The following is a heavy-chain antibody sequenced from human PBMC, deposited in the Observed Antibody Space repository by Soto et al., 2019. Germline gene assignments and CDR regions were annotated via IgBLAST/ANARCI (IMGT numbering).Heavy chain of an antibody. D-gene: IGHD5-18*01. J-gene: IGHJ4*02. Sequence: QVQLQESGPGLVKPSETLSLTCTVSGGSISSYYWSWIRQPPGKGLEWIGYIYYSGSTNYNPSLXGXAXIXXDTSKNQFSPKLSSVTAADTAVYYCARRYGSCFDYWGQGTLVTVSS. CDR1: GGSISSYY. V-gene: IGHV4-59*08. CDR3: ARRYGSCFDY. CDR2: IYYSGST.